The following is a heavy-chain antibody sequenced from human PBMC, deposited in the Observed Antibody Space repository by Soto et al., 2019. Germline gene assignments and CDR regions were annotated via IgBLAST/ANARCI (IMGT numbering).Heavy chain of an antibody. Sequence: SQTLSLTSAIPADSVSSNSAAWNWIRQSPSRGLEWLGRTYYRSKWYNDYAVSVKSRITSNPDTSKNQFSLQLNSVTPEDTAVYYCAREGLGYCSSTSCSRDNWFDPGGQGALVTV. CDR2: TYYRSKWYN. V-gene: IGHV6-1*01. J-gene: IGHJ5*02. CDR3: AREGLGYCSSTSCSRDNWFDP. D-gene: IGHD2-2*01. CDR1: ADSVSSNSAA.